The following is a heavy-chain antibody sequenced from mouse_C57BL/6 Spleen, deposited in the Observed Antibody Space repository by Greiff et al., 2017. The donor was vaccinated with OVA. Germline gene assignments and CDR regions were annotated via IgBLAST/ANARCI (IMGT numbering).Heavy chain of an antibody. J-gene: IGHJ4*01. Sequence: EVQGVESGGGLVQPKGSLKLSCAASGFTFNTYAMHWVRQAPGKGLEWVARIRSKSSNYATYYADSVKDRFTISRDDSQSMLYLQMNNLKTEDTAMYYCVRDYDYDVGDYYAMDYWGQGTSVTVSS. CDR1: GFTFNTYA. D-gene: IGHD2-4*01. CDR3: VRDYDYDVGDYYAMDY. V-gene: IGHV10-3*01. CDR2: IRSKSSNYAT.